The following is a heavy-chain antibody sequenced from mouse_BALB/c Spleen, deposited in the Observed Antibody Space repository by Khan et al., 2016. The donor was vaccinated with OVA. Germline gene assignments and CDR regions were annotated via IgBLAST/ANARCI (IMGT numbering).Heavy chain of an antibody. J-gene: IGHJ4*01. Sequence: EVQLQESGPGLVKPFQSLSLTCTVTGYSITSNYAWNWIRQFPGNKLEWVGYISYSGSTSYNPSLKSRISITRDPSKNQFFLQLNSVTTDDTATYYCARGNYYGYAMDYWGQGTSVTVSS. CDR3: ARGNYYGYAMDY. CDR2: ISYSGST. V-gene: IGHV3-2*02. D-gene: IGHD1-1*01. CDR1: GYSITSNYA.